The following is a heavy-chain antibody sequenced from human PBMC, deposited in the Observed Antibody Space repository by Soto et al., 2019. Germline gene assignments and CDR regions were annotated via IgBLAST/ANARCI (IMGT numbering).Heavy chain of an antibody. CDR2: ISTYNGDT. D-gene: IGHD2-2*01. CDR3: ARDRQIVPAVYPWFDP. Sequence: ASVKGSCKASGYTFTNYGISWVRQAPGQGLEWMGWISTYNGDTNYAQKVQGRVTMITDTSTRTAYMELRSLRSDDTAVYYCARDRQIVPAVYPWFDPWGQGTLVTVSS. CDR1: GYTFTNYG. V-gene: IGHV1-18*01. J-gene: IGHJ5*02.